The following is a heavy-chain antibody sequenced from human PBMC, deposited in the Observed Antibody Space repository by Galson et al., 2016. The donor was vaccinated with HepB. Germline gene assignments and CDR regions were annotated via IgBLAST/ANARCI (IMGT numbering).Heavy chain of an antibody. CDR2: IYYTGRT. D-gene: IGHD1-26*01. CDR3: ARHEPSFCNSGTCYPYYFDY. J-gene: IGHJ4*02. CDR1: GGSIGSSNYY. Sequence: LSLTCVVSGGSIGSSNYYWGWIRQPPGKALEWLGSIYYTGRTFYNPSLKSRVTIFVDTSSNQFSLRLSSVTAADTAVYYCARHEPSFCNSGTCYPYYFDYWGQGTLVTVSS. V-gene: IGHV4-39*01.